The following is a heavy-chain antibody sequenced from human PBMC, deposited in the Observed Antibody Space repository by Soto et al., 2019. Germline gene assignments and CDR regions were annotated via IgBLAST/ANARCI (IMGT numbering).Heavy chain of an antibody. CDR3: ARVPFVGYFDWLDP. V-gene: IGHV4-59*01. CDR1: GASISSYC. Sequence: SETRSRTCIVSGASISSYCWTWIRQPPGGGLEWIGYMHHTQGTNDNPSLRGRVHMSIDTSMNQFSLRLTSVTAADTAVYYCARVPFVGYFDWLDPWGHGTLVTVSS. J-gene: IGHJ5*02. D-gene: IGHD3-9*01. CDR2: MHHTQGT.